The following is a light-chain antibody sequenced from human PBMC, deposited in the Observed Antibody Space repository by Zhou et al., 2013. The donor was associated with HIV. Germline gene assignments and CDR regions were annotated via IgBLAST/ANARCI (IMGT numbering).Light chain of an antibody. J-gene: IGKJ5*01. CDR3: QQSHSSPPT. V-gene: IGKV1-39*01. CDR2: AAS. CDR1: QSISSY. Sequence: DIQMTQSPSSLSASVGDRVTITCRASQSISSYLNWYQQKPGKAPKLLIYAASSLQSGVPSRFSGSGSGTDFTLTISSLQPEDFATYYCQQSHSSPPTFGQGTRLEI.